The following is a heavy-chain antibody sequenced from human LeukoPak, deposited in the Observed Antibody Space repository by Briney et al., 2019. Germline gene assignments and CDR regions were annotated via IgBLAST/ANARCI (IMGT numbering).Heavy chain of an antibody. CDR2: INPNSGGT. J-gene: IGHJ4*02. CDR1: GYTFTGYY. Sequence: ASVKVSCKASGYTFTGYYMHWVRQAPGQGLEWMGWINPNSGGTNYAQKFQGRVTMTRDTSISTAYMELSRLRSDDTAVYYCAAAIGYCSGGSCYPAGYFDYWGQGTLVTVSS. CDR3: AAAIGYCSGGSCYPAGYFDY. V-gene: IGHV1-2*02. D-gene: IGHD2-15*01.